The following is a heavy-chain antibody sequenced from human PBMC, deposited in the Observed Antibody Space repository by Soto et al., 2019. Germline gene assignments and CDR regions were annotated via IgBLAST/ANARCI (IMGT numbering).Heavy chain of an antibody. D-gene: IGHD3-3*01. CDR2: IIPIFGTA. CDR1: GGTFSSYS. Sequence: SVKVSCKASGGTFSSYSISWVRQAPGQGLEWMGGIIPIFGTANYAQKSQGRVTITADESSSTAYMELRSLRSEDTAVYYCARGGHDFWSVNAGGMDVWGQGTTVTVSS. CDR3: ARGGHDFWSVNAGGMDV. V-gene: IGHV1-69*13. J-gene: IGHJ6*02.